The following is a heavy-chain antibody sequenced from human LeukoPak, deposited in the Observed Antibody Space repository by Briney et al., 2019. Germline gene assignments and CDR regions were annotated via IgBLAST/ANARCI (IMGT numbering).Heavy chain of an antibody. Sequence: ASVKVSCKASGYTFTSYGISWVRQAPGQGLEWMGWISAYNGNTNYAQKLQGRVTMTTDTSTSTAYMELRSLRSDDTAVYYCTRDTASPRGIAVAALDPWGQGTLVTVSS. D-gene: IGHD6-19*01. J-gene: IGHJ5*02. CDR2: ISAYNGNT. CDR1: GYTFTSYG. CDR3: TRDTASPRGIAVAALDP. V-gene: IGHV1-18*01.